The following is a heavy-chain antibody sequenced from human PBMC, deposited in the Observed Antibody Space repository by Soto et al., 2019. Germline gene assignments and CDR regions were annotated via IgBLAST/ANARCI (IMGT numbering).Heavy chain of an antibody. D-gene: IGHD3-22*01. CDR3: ARDHLSDSSGFAFDI. CDR2: ISYDGSNK. CDR1: GFTFSSYA. Sequence: QVQLVESGGGVVQPGRSLRLSCAASGFTFSSYAMHWVRQAPGKGLEWVAVISYDGSNKYYADSVKGRFTISRDNSKNTVYLQMNSLRAEDTAVYYCARDHLSDSSGFAFDIWGQGTMVTVSS. V-gene: IGHV3-30-3*01. J-gene: IGHJ3*02.